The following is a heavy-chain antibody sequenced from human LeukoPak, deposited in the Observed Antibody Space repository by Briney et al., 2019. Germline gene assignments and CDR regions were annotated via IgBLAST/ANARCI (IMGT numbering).Heavy chain of an antibody. Sequence: SETLSLTCTVSGGSISSSSYYWGWIRQPPGKGLEWIGSIYYSGSTYYNPSLKSRVTISVDTSKNQFSLKLSSVTAADTAVYYCARDYYYAHAPHSTWFDPWGQGTLVTVSS. CDR2: IYYSGST. V-gene: IGHV4-39*07. J-gene: IGHJ5*02. CDR3: ARDYYYAHAPHSTWFDP. CDR1: GGSISSSSYY. D-gene: IGHD3-22*01.